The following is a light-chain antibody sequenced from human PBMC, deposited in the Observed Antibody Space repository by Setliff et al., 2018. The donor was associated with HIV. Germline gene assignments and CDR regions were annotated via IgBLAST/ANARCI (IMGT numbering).Light chain of an antibody. CDR2: EVS. V-gene: IGLV2-14*02. Sequence: QSALAQPASVSGSPGQSITISCTETSSDGGSYNVVSWYQQHPGKAPKLIIYEVSNQPSGVSNRFSGSKSGNTASLTISGLQAEDEADYSCSSYTRSDTYVFGTGTKVTVL. CDR1: SSDGGSYNV. CDR3: SSYTRSDTYV. J-gene: IGLJ1*01.